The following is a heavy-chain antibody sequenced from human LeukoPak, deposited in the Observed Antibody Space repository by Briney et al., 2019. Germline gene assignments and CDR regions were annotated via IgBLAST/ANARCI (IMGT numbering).Heavy chain of an antibody. CDR1: GYTFTSYG. CDR2: INPNSGGT. V-gene: IGHV1-2*02. Sequence: ASVKVSCKASGYTFTSYGISWVRQAPGQGLEWMGWINPNSGGTNYAQKFQGRVTMTRDTSISTAYMELSRLRSDDTAVYYCARAGSVDIVATFFDYWGQGTLVTVSS. CDR3: ARAGSVDIVATFFDY. J-gene: IGHJ4*02. D-gene: IGHD5-12*01.